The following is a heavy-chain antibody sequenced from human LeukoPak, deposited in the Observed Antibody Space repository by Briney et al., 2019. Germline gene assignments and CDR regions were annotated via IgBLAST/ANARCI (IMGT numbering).Heavy chain of an antibody. Sequence: PSETLSLTCTVSGGSISSYYWSWIRQPPGKGLEWIGYIYYGGSTNYNPSLKSRVTIPVDTSKNQFSLKLSSVTAADTAVYYCARYDVVEGYYFDYWGQGTLVTVSS. D-gene: IGHD2-21*01. CDR2: IYYGGST. J-gene: IGHJ4*02. V-gene: IGHV4-59*01. CDR1: GGSISSYY. CDR3: ARYDVVEGYYFDY.